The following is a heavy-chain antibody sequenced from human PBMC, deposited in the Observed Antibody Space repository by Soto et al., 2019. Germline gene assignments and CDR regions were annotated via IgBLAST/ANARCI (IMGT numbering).Heavy chain of an antibody. CDR2: IYYSGST. V-gene: IGHV4-39*01. D-gene: IGHD3-3*01. CDR3: ARLAADFSFYYYYMDV. J-gene: IGHJ6*03. Sequence: QLQLQESGPGLVKPSETLSLTCTVSGGSISSSSYYWGWIRQPPGKGLEWIGSIYYSGSTYYNPSLKSRVTISVDTSKNQFSLKLSSVTAADTAVYYCARLAADFSFYYYYMDVWGKGTTVTVSS. CDR1: GGSISSSSYY.